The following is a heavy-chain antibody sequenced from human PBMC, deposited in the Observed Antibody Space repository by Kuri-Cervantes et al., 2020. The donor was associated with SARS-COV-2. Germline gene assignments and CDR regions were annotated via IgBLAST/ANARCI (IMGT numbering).Heavy chain of an antibody. CDR2: INSDGRSK. J-gene: IGHJ4*02. V-gene: IGHV3-74*01. CDR1: GFTFSSYW. Sequence: GGSLRLSCAGSGFTFSSYWLHWVRQAPGKGLVWVSRINSDGRSKSYADSVKGRFTISRDNSKNTLYLQMNSLRAEDTAVYYCAKDYYSSSSNYFDYWGQGTMVTVSS. D-gene: IGHD6-6*01. CDR3: AKDYYSSSSNYFDY.